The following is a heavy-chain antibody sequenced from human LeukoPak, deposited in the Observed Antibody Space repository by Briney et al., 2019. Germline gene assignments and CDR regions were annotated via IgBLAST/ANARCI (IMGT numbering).Heavy chain of an antibody. CDR3: ANVPTPSGWFSTSFFDY. Sequence: TGGSLRLSCAASGFTFSSFAMSWVRQAPGEGLEWVSAIGVSAGSTDYADSVKGRFTISRDNSKNTLYLQMNSLRAEDTAVYYCANVPTPSGWFSTSFFDYWGQGTLVTVSS. CDR2: IGVSAGST. J-gene: IGHJ4*02. D-gene: IGHD6-19*01. CDR1: GFTFSSFA. V-gene: IGHV3-23*01.